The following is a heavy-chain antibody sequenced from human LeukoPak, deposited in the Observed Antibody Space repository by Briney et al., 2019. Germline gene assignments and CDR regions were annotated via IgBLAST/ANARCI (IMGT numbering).Heavy chain of an antibody. CDR1: GYTFTMYY. J-gene: IGHJ3*02. V-gene: IGHV1-2*02. Sequence: ASVKVSCKASGYTFTMYYIHWVRQAPGQGLEWMGCIDPHSGGTKYAQKLQGRVTMTRDTSISTAYMELTRLRSDDTAMFYCAREYYDSSGTKYAFDIWGQGTMVTVSS. CDR2: IDPHSGGT. D-gene: IGHD3-22*01. CDR3: AREYYDSSGTKYAFDI.